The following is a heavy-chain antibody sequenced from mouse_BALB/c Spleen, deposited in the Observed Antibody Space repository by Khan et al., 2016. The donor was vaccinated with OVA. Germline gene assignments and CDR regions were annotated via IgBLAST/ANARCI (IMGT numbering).Heavy chain of an antibody. D-gene: IGHD2-3*01. J-gene: IGHJ2*01. V-gene: IGHV1-77*01. CDR2: IYPGSDNA. CDR1: GYTFTYYV. CDR3: ARGDGYYVYFDY. Sequence: QFQLQQSGPELVKPGASVKMSCKASGYTFTYYVITWVKQRTGQGLEWIGEIYPGSDNAYYNERFKGKATLTAYKSSNTTHMQLSSLTSEDAAVYFCARGDGYYVYFDYWGQGTTLTVSS.